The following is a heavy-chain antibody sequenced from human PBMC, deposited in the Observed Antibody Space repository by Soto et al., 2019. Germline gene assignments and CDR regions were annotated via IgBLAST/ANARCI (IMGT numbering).Heavy chain of an antibody. CDR1: GYTFTGYY. Sequence: GASVKVSCKASGYTFTGYYMHWVRQAPGQGLEWMGWINPNSGGTNYAQKFQGRVTMTRDTSIGTAYMELSRLRSDDTAVYYCARESFDFWSGYYYYYYGMDVWGQGTTVTVSS. J-gene: IGHJ6*02. CDR2: INPNSGGT. CDR3: ARESFDFWSGYYYYYYGMDV. D-gene: IGHD3-3*01. V-gene: IGHV1-2*02.